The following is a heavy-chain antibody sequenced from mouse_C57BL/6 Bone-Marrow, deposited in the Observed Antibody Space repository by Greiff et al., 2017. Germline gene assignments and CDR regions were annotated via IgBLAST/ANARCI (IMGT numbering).Heavy chain of an antibody. CDR2: IYPGSGST. J-gene: IGHJ2*01. Sequence: VQLQQPGAELVKPGASVKMSCKASGYTFTSYWIPWVKQRPGQGLEWIGNIYPGSGSTNYNEKFKSKATLTVDTSSSTAYMQLSSLTSEDSAVYYCARGRLRVKDYWGQGTTLTVSS. CDR1: GYTFTSYW. D-gene: IGHD3-2*02. V-gene: IGHV1-55*01. CDR3: ARGRLRVKDY.